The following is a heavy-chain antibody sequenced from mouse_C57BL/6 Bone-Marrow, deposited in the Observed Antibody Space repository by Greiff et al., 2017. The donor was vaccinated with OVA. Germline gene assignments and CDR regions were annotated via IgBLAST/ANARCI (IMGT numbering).Heavy chain of an antibody. CDR1: GYAFSSSW. CDR3: ARNYYGSSYWYFDV. V-gene: IGHV1-82*01. Sequence: VQLQQSGPELVKPGASVKISCKASGYAFSSSWMNWVKQRPGKGLEWIGRIYPGDGDTNYNGKFKGKATLTADKSSSTAYMQLSSLTSEDSAVDFCARNYYGSSYWYFDVWGTGTTVTVSS. J-gene: IGHJ1*03. CDR2: IYPGDGDT. D-gene: IGHD1-1*01.